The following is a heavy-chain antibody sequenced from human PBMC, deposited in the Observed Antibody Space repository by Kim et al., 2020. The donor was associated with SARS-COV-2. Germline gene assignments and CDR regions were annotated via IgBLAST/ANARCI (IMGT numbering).Heavy chain of an antibody. V-gene: IGHV4-39*01. D-gene: IGHD5-12*01. CDR3: ARLSRDGYNFDY. Sequence: SSNPSLKRRVTISVDTAKNQFSLKLSSVTAADTAVYYCARLSRDGYNFDYWGQGTLVTVSS. J-gene: IGHJ4*02.